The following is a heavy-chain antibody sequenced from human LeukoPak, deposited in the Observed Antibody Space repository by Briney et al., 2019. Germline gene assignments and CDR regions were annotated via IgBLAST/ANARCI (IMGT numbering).Heavy chain of an antibody. D-gene: IGHD2-8*01. CDR1: GYTFTGYY. Sequence: ASVKVSCKASGYTFTGYYMHWVRQAPGQGLEWMGWINPNSGGTNYAQKFQGRVTMTRDTSINTAYMELSRLRSDDTAVYYCARDRIVLMVYAIQDYYYYGMDVWGQGTTVTVSS. V-gene: IGHV1-2*02. J-gene: IGHJ6*02. CDR2: INPNSGGT. CDR3: ARDRIVLMVYAIQDYYYYGMDV.